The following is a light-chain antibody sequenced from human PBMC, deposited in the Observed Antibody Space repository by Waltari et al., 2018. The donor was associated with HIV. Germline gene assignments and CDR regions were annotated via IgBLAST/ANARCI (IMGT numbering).Light chain of an antibody. Sequence: DILLTQSPPFLSASVGDRVTISCRASQGIRNYLAWFQQKPGRAPKLLFFGAATLQSGVPSRFSGGGSGTQFTLTINNLQPEDFATYYCQQHNTYPLTCGPGT. CDR2: GAA. CDR1: QGIRNY. V-gene: IGKV1-9*01. CDR3: QQHNTYPLT. J-gene: IGKJ3*01.